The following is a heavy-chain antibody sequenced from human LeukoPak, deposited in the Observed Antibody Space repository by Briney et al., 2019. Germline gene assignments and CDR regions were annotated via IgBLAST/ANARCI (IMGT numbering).Heavy chain of an antibody. D-gene: IGHD2-8*01. CDR3: AREMVRDAFDI. J-gene: IGHJ3*02. V-gene: IGHV4-31*03. CDR1: GGPISRDGYY. Sequence: NPSQTLSLTCTVSGGPISRDGYYWSWIRQYPGKGLESIGSVSSSGTTTYNPSLKSRVTISLDTSQNQFSLNLRSLTAADTAVYYCAREMVRDAFDIWGQGTMVTVSS. CDR2: VSSSGTT.